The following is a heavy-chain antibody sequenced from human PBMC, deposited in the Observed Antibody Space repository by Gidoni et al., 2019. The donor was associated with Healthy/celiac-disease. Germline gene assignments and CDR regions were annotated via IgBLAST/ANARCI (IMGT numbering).Heavy chain of an antibody. J-gene: IGHJ4*02. D-gene: IGHD3-16*01. Sequence: EVQLLESGGGLVQPGGSLRLSCAASGFTFSRYAMSWVRQAPGKGLEWGSAISGSGGSTYYADSVKGRFTISRDNSKNTLYLQMNSLRAEDTAVYYCAKGGGSRDGYTPNFDYWGQGTLVTVSS. CDR2: ISGSGGST. CDR3: AKGGGSRDGYTPNFDY. CDR1: GFTFSRYA. V-gene: IGHV3-23*01.